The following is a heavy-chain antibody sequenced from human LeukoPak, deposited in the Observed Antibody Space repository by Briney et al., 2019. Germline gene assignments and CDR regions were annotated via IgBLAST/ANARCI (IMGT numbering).Heavy chain of an antibody. CDR1: GFTFDDYA. D-gene: IGHD5-18*01. Sequence: GGSLRLSCAASGFTFDDYAMHWVRQAPGKGLEWVSGISWNSGSIGYADSVKGRFTISRDNAKNSLYLQMNSLRAEDTALYYCAKAPWIQLWPLPFDYWGQGTLVTVSS. CDR3: AKAPWIQLWPLPFDY. V-gene: IGHV3-9*01. J-gene: IGHJ4*02. CDR2: ISWNSGSI.